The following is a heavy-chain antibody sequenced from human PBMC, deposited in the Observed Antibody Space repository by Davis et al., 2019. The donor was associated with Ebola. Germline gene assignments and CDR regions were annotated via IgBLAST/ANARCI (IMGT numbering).Heavy chain of an antibody. CDR1: GASVSSNSYY. CDR2: INHSGNT. CDR3: ARALGYCRFDP. D-gene: IGHD2-15*01. J-gene: IGHJ6*02. V-gene: IGHV4-61*01. Sequence: SETLSLTCTVSGASVSSNSYYWNWIRQPPGKGLEWIGEINHSGNTNYNPSLKSRVTISVDTSKNQFSLKLSSVTAADTAVYYCARALGYCRFDPWGQGTTVTVSS.